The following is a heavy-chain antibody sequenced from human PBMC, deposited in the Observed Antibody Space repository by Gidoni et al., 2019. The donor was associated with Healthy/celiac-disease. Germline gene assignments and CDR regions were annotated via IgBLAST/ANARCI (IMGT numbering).Heavy chain of an antibody. CDR2: IYWNDDK. J-gene: IGHJ4*02. CDR1: GFSLSTSGVG. Sequence: QITLKESGPTLVKPTQTLTLTCTFSGFSLSTSGVGVGWIRQPPGKALEWLALIYWNDDKRYSPSLKSRLTITKDTSKNQVVLTMTNMDPVDTATYYCAHRRLWNYGPENWGQGTLVTVSS. D-gene: IGHD1-7*01. V-gene: IGHV2-5*01. CDR3: AHRRLWNYGPEN.